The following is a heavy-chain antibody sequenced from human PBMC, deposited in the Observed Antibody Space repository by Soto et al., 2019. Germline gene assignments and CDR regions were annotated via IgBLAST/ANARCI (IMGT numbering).Heavy chain of an antibody. J-gene: IGHJ3*02. CDR3: ARGRVTIFGVVTPDAFDI. CDR1: GGSISSGDYY. CDR2: IYYSGST. D-gene: IGHD3-3*01. Sequence: SETLSLTCTVSGGSISSGDYYWSWIRQPPGKGLEWIGYIYYSGSTYYNPYLKSRVTISVDTSKNQFSLKLSSVTAADTAVYYCARGRVTIFGVVTPDAFDIWGQGTMVTVSS. V-gene: IGHV4-30-4*01.